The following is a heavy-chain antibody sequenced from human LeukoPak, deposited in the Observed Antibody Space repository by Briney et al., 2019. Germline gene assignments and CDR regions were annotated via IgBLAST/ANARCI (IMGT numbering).Heavy chain of an antibody. CDR3: ARTITLDIVVVVAATPDWYFDL. D-gene: IGHD2-15*01. CDR1: GGSISSYY. J-gene: IGHJ2*01. CDR2: IYYSGST. V-gene: IGHV4-59*01. Sequence: SETLSLTCTVSGGSISSYYWSWIRQPPGKGLEWIGYIYYSGSTNYNPSLKSRDTISVDTSKNQFSLKLSSVAAADTAVYYCARTITLDIVVVVAATPDWYFDLWGRGTLVTVSS.